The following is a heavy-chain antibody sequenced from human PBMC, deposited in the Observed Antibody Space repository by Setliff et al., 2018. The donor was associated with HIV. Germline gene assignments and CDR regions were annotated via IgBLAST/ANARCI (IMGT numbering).Heavy chain of an antibody. Sequence: PGGSLRLSCAASGFSYSTYWMSWVRQAPGKGLEWVGRTGNKASSDTTQYAASVKGRFTISRDDSKNSVFLQMNSLKTEDTAMYYCTRSKWGSGFDYWGQGTLVTVSS. V-gene: IGHV3-72*01. CDR2: TGNKASSDTT. D-gene: IGHD1-26*01. CDR3: TRSKWGSGFDY. J-gene: IGHJ4*02. CDR1: GFSYSTYW.